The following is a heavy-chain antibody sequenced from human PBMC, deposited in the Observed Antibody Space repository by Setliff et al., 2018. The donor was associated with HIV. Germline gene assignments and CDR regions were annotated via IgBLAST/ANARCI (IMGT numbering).Heavy chain of an antibody. J-gene: IGHJ4*02. CDR3: ARDWVQEGFIDY. CDR2: INPGGGGT. CDR1: GYTFTTYY. Sequence: GASVKVSCKASGYTFTTYYMHWVRQAAGQGLEWMGVINPGGGGTSYAQRLQGRVTLTTDESTSTAYMELSSLRSEDTAVYYCARDWVQEGFIDYWGQGTLVTVSS. V-gene: IGHV1-46*01. D-gene: IGHD3-16*01.